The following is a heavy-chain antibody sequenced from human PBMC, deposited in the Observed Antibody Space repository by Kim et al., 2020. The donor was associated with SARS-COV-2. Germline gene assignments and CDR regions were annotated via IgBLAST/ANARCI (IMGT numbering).Heavy chain of an antibody. V-gene: IGHV3-15*01. CDR3: TTGLLKWELPKY. J-gene: IGHJ4*02. D-gene: IGHD1-26*01. Sequence: DYDATGKGRFTISSDDSKHTLYLQMNSLKTEDTAVYYCTTGLLKWELPKYWGQGTLVTVSS.